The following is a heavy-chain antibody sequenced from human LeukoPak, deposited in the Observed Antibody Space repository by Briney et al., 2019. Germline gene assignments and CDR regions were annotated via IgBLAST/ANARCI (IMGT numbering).Heavy chain of an antibody. V-gene: IGHV1-18*01. CDR2: ISGYNGNT. CDR3: ARDLAPYGDYAHWYFDL. Sequence: GASVKVSCKASGYTFTSYGISWVRQAPGQGLEWMGWISGYNGNTNYAQKLQGRVTMTTDTSTSTAYMELRSLRSDDTAVYYCARDLAPYGDYAHWYFDLWGRGTLVTVSS. CDR1: GYTFTSYG. D-gene: IGHD4-17*01. J-gene: IGHJ2*01.